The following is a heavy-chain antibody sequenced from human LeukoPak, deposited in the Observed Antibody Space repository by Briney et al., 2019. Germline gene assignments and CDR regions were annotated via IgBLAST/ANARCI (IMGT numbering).Heavy chain of an antibody. D-gene: IGHD2-2*01. CDR2: MNPNSGNT. V-gene: IGHV1-8*01. CDR1: GYTFTSYD. Sequence: ASVKVSCKASGYTFTSYDMVWVRQATGQGREWMGWMNPNSGNTGYAQNFQGRVTMTRDTSTSTAYMELSSLRSEDSAVYYCARGPAGDVWGKGTTVTV. CDR3: ARGPAGDV. J-gene: IGHJ6*03.